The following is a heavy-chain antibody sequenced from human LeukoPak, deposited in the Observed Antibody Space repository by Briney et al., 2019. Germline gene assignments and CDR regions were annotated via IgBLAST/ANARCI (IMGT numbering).Heavy chain of an antibody. Sequence: ASVKVSCKASGYTFTGYFMHWVRQAPGQGLEWMGLINPTGGSTGYAQKFQGRVTMTRDMSTSTDYMELSSLRSEDTAIYYCARDNSVGDNAWWFDPWGQGTLVTVSS. D-gene: IGHD1-26*01. CDR1: GYTFTGYF. V-gene: IGHV1-46*01. J-gene: IGHJ5*02. CDR3: ARDNSVGDNAWWFDP. CDR2: INPTGGST.